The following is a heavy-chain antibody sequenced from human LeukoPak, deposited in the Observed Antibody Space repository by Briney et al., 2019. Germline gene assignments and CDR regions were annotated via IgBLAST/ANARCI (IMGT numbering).Heavy chain of an antibody. J-gene: IGHJ4*02. D-gene: IGHD2-2*01. CDR2: INPNSGGT. V-gene: IGHV1-2*02. CDR1: GYTFTGYY. CDR3: ARGRDLDCSSTSCSMFDY. Sequence: GASVKVSCKASGYTFTGYYMHWVRQAPGQGLEWVGWINPNSGGTNYAQKFQGRVTMTRDTSINTAYMELSRLTSDDTAVYYCARGRDLDCSSTSCSMFDYWGQGTLVTVSS.